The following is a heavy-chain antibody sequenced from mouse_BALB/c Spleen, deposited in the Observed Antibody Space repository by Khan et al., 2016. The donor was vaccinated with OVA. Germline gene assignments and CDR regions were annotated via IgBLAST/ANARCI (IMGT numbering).Heavy chain of an antibody. V-gene: IGHV1S81*02. J-gene: IGHJ3*01. CDR1: GYTFTSYY. CDR3: TRSGYGAFAY. Sequence: QVQLKQSGAELVKPGASVRLSCKASGYTFTSYYLYWVKQRPGQGLERIGDINPSNGGTNFNEKFKTKATLTVDKSSSTAYMQLSSLTSEYSAVYYCTRSGYGAFAYWGQGTLVTVSA. D-gene: IGHD1-1*02. CDR2: INPSNGGT.